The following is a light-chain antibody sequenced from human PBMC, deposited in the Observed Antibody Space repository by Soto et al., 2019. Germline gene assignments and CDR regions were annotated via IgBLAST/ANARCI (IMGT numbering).Light chain of an antibody. J-gene: IGKJ2*01. CDR3: MQSLQSHT. V-gene: IGKV2-28*01. CDR2: LAS. CDR1: QSLLQSNGYNY. Sequence: EIVMTQSPLSLPVTPGEPASISCRSSQSLLQSNGYNYLDWFLEKPGQSPQLLIYLASHRASGVPNRLSGSGSGTDFTVKISRVEAEDVGVYYCMQSLQSHTFGQGTKLEIK.